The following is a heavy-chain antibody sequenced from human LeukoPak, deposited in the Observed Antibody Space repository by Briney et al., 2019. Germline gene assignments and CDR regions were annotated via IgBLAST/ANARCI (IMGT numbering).Heavy chain of an antibody. D-gene: IGHD2-15*01. V-gene: IGHV1-46*01. CDR3: ATERSGGTWFDP. Sequence: ASVKVSCKASGYTFTDYYIQWVRQAPGQGLEWVGMIDTSDGNTNYAQKFLDRVTMTRDTSTSTVYMELSGLRSYDTAVYYCATERSGGTWFDPWGQGTLVTVSS. J-gene: IGHJ5*02. CDR1: GYTFTDYY. CDR2: IDTSDGNT.